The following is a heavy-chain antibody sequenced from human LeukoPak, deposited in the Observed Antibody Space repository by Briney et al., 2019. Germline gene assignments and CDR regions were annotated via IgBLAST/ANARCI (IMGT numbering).Heavy chain of an antibody. CDR2: IYHSGSA. D-gene: IGHD2-2*01. CDR3: ARDARWLTPDCTSTSCYENYFDP. V-gene: IGHV4-38-2*02. J-gene: IGHJ5*02. Sequence: SETLSLTCGVSGYSISSGYQWAWIRQSPGKGLEWIGSIYHSGSAHHNPSLKSPVTISVETSKNQFSLNMYSVTAADTAVYYCARDARWLTPDCTSTSCYENYFDPWGQGTLVTVSS. CDR1: GYSISSGYQ.